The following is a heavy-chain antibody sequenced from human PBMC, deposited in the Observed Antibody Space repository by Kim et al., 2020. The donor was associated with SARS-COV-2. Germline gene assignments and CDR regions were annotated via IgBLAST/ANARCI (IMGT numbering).Heavy chain of an antibody. CDR3: ARGSSEPGVWFGDPYGMDV. J-gene: IGHJ6*02. Sequence: SVKVSCKASGGTFSSYAISWVRQAPGQGLEWMGRIIPILGIANYAQKFQGRVTITADKSTSTAYMELSSLRSEDTAVYYCARGSSEPGVWFGDPYGMDVWGQATTVTVSS. CDR2: IIPILGIA. D-gene: IGHD3-10*01. CDR1: GGTFSSYA. V-gene: IGHV1-69*04.